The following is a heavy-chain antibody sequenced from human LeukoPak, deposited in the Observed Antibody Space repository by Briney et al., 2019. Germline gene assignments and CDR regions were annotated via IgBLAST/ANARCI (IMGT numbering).Heavy chain of an antibody. J-gene: IGHJ4*02. CDR2: INHRGTT. CDR1: GGSFSTYY. CDR3: ARTVAAILFDY. D-gene: IGHD5-18*01. V-gene: IGHV4-34*01. Sequence: SETLSLTCAVYGGSFSTYYWSWIRQPPGNGPEWIGEINHRGTTNYKPSLKSRVAISVETSKNQFSLRLSSVTAADTAVYYCARTVAAILFDYWGQGTLVTVSP.